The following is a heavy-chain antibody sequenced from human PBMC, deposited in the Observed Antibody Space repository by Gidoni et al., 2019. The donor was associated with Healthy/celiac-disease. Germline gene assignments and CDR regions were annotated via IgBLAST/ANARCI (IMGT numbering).Heavy chain of an antibody. D-gene: IGHD3-3*01. CDR3: ARAFGVVPPYYYYYGMDV. CDR2: INSDGSST. CDR1: GFTFSSHW. V-gene: IGHV3-74*01. J-gene: IGHJ6*02. Sequence: EVQLVESGGGLVQPGGSLRPSCAASGFTFSSHWMHWVRQAPGKGLVWVSRINSDGSSTSYADSVKGRFTISRDNAKNTLYLQMNSLRAEDTAVYYCARAFGVVPPYYYYYGMDVWGQGTTVTVSS.